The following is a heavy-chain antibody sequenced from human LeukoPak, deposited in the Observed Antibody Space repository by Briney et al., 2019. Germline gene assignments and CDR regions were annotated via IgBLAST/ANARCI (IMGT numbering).Heavy chain of an antibody. CDR3: ARGEYGEFDY. Sequence: SETLSLTCTVSGSSISSYYWSWIRQPPGKGLEWIGYYHYSGSTNYNPSLKSRVTISVDTPKNQFSLKLSSVTAADTAVYYCARGEYGEFDYWGQGTLVTVSS. CDR2: YHYSGST. V-gene: IGHV4-59*01. CDR1: GSSISSYY. D-gene: IGHD3-10*01. J-gene: IGHJ4*02.